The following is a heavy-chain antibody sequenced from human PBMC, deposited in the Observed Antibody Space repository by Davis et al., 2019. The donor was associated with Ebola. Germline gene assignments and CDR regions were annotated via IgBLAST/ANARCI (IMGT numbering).Heavy chain of an antibody. CDR2: INPNSGAT. Sequence: ASVKVSCKASGYTFTGYFMHWVRQAPGQGLEWMGWINPNSGATNYAQKFQGRVTMTRDTSISTAYMELSSLRSDDTAVYYCARGGHMVRGIIINFFKENSVGALVDYWGQGTLVTVSS. CDR1: GYTFTGYF. D-gene: IGHD3-10*01. J-gene: IGHJ4*02. CDR3: ARGGHMVRGIIINFFKENSVGALVDY. V-gene: IGHV1-2*02.